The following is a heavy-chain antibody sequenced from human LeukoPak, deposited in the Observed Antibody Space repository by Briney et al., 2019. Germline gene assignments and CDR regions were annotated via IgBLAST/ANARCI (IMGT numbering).Heavy chain of an antibody. D-gene: IGHD6-13*01. CDR3: ARPRGGIAAGSYYYHYGMDV. Sequence: SVKVSCKASGGTFSSYAISWVRQAPGQGLEWMGGIIPIFGTANYAQKFQGRVTITADEPTSTAYMELSSLRSEDTAVYYCARPRGGIAAGSYYYHYGMDVWGKGTTVTVSS. J-gene: IGHJ6*04. CDR2: IIPIFGTA. CDR1: GGTFSSYA. V-gene: IGHV1-69*01.